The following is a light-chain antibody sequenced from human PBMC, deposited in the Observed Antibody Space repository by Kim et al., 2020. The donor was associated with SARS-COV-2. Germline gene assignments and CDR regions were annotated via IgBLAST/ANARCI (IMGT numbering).Light chain of an antibody. V-gene: IGLV3-1*01. CDR3: QAWDSSSYV. CDR1: KLGDKY. Sequence: VAPGKTTRLACSGDKLGDKYACWEQQEPGQAPVLVIYQDSERASGIPERFSGCNSGNTATLTISGTQAMDEADYYCQAWDSSSYVFGAGTKVTVL. CDR2: QDS. J-gene: IGLJ1*01.